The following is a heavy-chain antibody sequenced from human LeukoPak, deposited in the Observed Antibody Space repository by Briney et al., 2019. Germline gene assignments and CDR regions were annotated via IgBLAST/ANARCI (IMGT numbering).Heavy chain of an antibody. J-gene: IGHJ3*02. CDR1: GYTFTGYY. CDR2: INPNSGGT. D-gene: IGHD3-10*01. Sequence: ASAKVSCKASGYTFTGYYMHWVRQAPGQGLEWMGWINPNSGGTNYAQKFQGRVTMTRDTSISTAYMELSRLRSEDTAVYYCARNHRMVRGVIKGVAFDIWGQGTMVTVSS. V-gene: IGHV1-2*02. CDR3: ARNHRMVRGVIKGVAFDI.